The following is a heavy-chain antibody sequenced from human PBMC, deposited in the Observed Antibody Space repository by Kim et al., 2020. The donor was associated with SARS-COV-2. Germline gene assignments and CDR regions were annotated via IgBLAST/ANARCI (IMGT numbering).Heavy chain of an antibody. D-gene: IGHD3-22*01. J-gene: IGHJ4*02. CDR2: IIPIFGTA. CDR1: GGTFSSYA. V-gene: IGHV1-69*13. Sequence: SVKVSCKASGGTFSSYAISWVRQAPGQGLEWMGGIIPIFGTANYAQKFQGRVTITADESTSTAYMELSSLRSEDTAVYYCASLPYYDSSGYYHFDYWGQGTLVTVSS. CDR3: ASLPYYDSSGYYHFDY.